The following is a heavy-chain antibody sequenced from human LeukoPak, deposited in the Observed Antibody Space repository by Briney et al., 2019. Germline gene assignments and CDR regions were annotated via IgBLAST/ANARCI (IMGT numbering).Heavy chain of an antibody. CDR3: AKNRLRYCRRTSCYQFDY. CDR2: IIWSSGSI. D-gene: IGHD2-2*01. J-gene: IGHJ4*02. V-gene: IGHV3-9*01. CDR1: GVTFGDYA. Sequence: PGRSLTLSCAASGVTFGDYAMHWVRQAPGKGLEWVSGIIWSSGSIDYADSVKGRFTISRDNAKNSRYLQMHSLRAEDTALYYCAKNRLRYCRRTSCYQFDYWGQGTLVTVSS.